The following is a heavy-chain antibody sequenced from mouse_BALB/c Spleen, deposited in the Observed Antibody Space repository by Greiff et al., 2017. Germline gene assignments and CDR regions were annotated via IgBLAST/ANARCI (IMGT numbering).Heavy chain of an antibody. CDR1: GYTFTSYW. D-gene: IGHD1-2*01. J-gene: IGHJ2*01. CDR2: INPSTGYT. V-gene: IGHV1-4*01. Sequence: QVQLQQSGAELVRPGTSVKISCKASGYTFTSYWMHWVKQRPGQGLEWIGYINPSTGYTEYNQKFKDKATLTADKSSSTAYMQLSSLTSEDSAVYYCARLDGYEDYWGQGTTLTVSS. CDR3: ARLDGYEDY.